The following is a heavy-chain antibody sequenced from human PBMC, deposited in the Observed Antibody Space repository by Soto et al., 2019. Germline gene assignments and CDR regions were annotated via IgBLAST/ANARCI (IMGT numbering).Heavy chain of an antibody. CDR1: RDTFTSYD. D-gene: IGHD3-22*01. CDR2: MNPNSGNT. CDR3: ARADYYDRSGYLLPCGY. J-gene: IGHJ4*02. Sequence: ASVKVCCKASRDTFTSYDINWARQATGQGLEWMGWMNPNSGNTGYAQKFQGRVTMTRNTSISTAYMELSSLRSEDTAVYYCARADYYDRSGYLLPCGYWGQGTLVTSPQ. V-gene: IGHV1-8*01.